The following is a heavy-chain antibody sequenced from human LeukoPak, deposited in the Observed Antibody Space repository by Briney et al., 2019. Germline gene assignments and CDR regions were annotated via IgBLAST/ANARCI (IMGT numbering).Heavy chain of an antibody. CDR1: GYSISSGYY. D-gene: IGHD5-18*01. Sequence: PSETLSLTCAVSGYSISSGYYWGWIRQPPGKGLEWIGSIYHSGSTYYNPSLKSRVTISVDTSKNQFSLKLSSVTAADTAVYYCARGVDTVVSYYYYYMDVWGKGTTVTVSS. J-gene: IGHJ6*03. CDR2: IYHSGST. CDR3: ARGVDTVVSYYYYYMDV. V-gene: IGHV4-38-2*01.